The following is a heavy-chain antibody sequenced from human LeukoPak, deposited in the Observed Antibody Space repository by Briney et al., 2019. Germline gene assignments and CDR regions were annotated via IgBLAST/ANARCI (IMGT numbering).Heavy chain of an antibody. CDR1: GFTFSSYS. CDR3: ARDSSGWYSNAGDY. D-gene: IGHD6-19*01. CDR2: IKQDGSEK. Sequence: GGSLRLSCAASGFTFSSYSMNWVRQAPGKGLEWVANIKQDGSEKYYVDSVKGRFTISRDNAKNSLYLQMNSLRAEDTAVYYCARDSSGWYSNAGDYWGQGTLVTVSS. V-gene: IGHV3-7*01. J-gene: IGHJ4*02.